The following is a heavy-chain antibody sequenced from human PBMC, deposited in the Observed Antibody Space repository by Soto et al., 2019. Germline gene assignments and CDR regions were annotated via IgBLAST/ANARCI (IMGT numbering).Heavy chain of an antibody. J-gene: IGHJ4*02. V-gene: IGHV3-21*01. CDR1: GFTFSSYS. CDR3: ARGGFDCISTSCYFDY. Sequence: EVQLVESGGGLVKPGGSLRLSCAASGFTFSSYSMNWVRQAPGKGLEWVSSISSSSSYIYYADSVKGRFTISRDNAKNSLYLQMNSLRAEDTAVYYCARGGFDCISTSCYFDYWGQGTLVTVSS. CDR2: ISSSSSYI. D-gene: IGHD2-2*01.